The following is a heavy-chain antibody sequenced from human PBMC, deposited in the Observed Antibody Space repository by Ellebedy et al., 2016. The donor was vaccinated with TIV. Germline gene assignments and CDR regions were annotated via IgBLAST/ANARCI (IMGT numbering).Heavy chain of an antibody. CDR3: AKGRIPY. V-gene: IGHV3-23*01. CDR2: ISGSGGNI. J-gene: IGHJ4*02. CDR1: GFTFRSYA. D-gene: IGHD2-15*01. Sequence: GGSLRLFCAASGFTFRSYAMSWVRQAPGKGLEWVSGISGSGGNIYYVDSVKGRFTISRDNSKNTLYLQMNSLRVEDTAVYYCAKGRIPYWGQGTLVTVSP.